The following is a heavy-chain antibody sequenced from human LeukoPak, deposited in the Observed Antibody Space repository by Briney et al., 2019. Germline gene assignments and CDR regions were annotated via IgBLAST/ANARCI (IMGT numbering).Heavy chain of an antibody. CDR1: GGSISSYY. J-gene: IGHJ5*02. D-gene: IGHD6-19*01. Sequence: SETLSLTCTVSGGSISSYYWSWIRQPAGKGLEWIGYIYYSGSTNYNPSLKSRVTISVDTSKNQFSLKLSSVTAADTAVYYCARRAVAGRGWFDPWGQGTLVTVSS. CDR2: IYYSGST. V-gene: IGHV4-59*08. CDR3: ARRAVAGRGWFDP.